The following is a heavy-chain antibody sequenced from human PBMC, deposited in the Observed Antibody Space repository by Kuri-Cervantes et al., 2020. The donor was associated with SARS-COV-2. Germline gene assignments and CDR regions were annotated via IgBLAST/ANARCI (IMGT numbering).Heavy chain of an antibody. CDR2: IYSGGST. V-gene: IGHV3-53*01. Sequence: GEALKISRAASGFTVSGNYSRWVRQAPGKGLEWVSVIYSGGSTYYADSVKGRFTIYRDNSKNTLYLPMNSLSAEDTAVYYCARERGLRGWFDPWGQGTLVTVSS. J-gene: IGHJ5*02. CDR3: ARERGLRGWFDP. CDR1: GFTVSGNY.